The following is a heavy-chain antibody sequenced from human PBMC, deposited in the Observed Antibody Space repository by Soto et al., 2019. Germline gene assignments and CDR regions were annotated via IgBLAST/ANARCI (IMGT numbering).Heavy chain of an antibody. Sequence: QVQLVQSGAEVKKPGSSVKVSCKASGGTFSSYTIIWVRQAPGQGLEWMGRIIPILGIVNYAQNFQGRVTITADKSTSTAYMELSSLRSEDTAVYYCARDPGYSGYNYYGMDVWGQGTTVTVSS. CDR2: IIPILGIV. J-gene: IGHJ6*01. CDR1: GGTFSSYT. CDR3: ARDPGYSGYNYYGMDV. D-gene: IGHD5-12*01. V-gene: IGHV1-69*08.